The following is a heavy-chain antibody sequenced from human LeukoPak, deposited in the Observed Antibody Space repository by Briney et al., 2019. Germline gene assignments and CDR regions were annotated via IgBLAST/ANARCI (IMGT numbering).Heavy chain of an antibody. CDR3: ARENSGYDGVARYYYYYMDV. V-gene: IGHV3-23*01. J-gene: IGHJ6*03. CDR2: IGVPGGGT. CDR1: GFTFSSHT. Sequence: PGGSLRLSCAASGFTFSSHTMRWVRQAPGKGPEWVSTIGVPGGGTYYADSVKGRFTISRDNSKNTLYLQMNSLRAEDTALYYCARENSGYDGVARYYYYYMDVWGKGTTVTVSS. D-gene: IGHD5-12*01.